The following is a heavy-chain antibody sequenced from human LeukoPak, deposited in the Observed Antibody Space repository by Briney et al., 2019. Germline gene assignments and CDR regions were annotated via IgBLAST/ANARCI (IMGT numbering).Heavy chain of an antibody. Sequence: PGGSLRLSCAASGFTFSSYAMHWVRQAPGKGLGWVAVISYDGSNKHYADSVKGRFTISRDNSKNTLYLQMNSLRAEDTAVYYCARDRGVYSSSWNAFDIWGQGTMVTVSS. CDR2: ISYDGSNK. J-gene: IGHJ3*02. CDR1: GFTFSSYA. V-gene: IGHV3-30*04. D-gene: IGHD6-13*01. CDR3: ARDRGVYSSSWNAFDI.